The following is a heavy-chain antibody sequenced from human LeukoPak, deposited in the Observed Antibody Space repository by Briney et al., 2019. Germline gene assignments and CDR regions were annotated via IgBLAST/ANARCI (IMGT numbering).Heavy chain of an antibody. V-gene: IGHV2-5*02. J-gene: IGHJ4*02. CDR2: IYWDDDK. CDR3: AHHPSQITMISFDY. D-gene: IGHD3-22*01. CDR1: GFSLSTSGVG. Sequence: ESGPTLVKPTQTLMLTCTFSGFSLSTSGVGVGWIRQPPGKALEWLALIYWDDDKRYSPSLKNRLTITKDTSKNQVVLTMTNMDPVDTATYYCAHHPSQITMISFDYWGQGTLVTVSS.